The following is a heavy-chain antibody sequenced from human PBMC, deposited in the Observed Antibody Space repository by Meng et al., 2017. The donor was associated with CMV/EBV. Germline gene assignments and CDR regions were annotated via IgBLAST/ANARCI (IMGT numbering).Heavy chain of an antibody. Sequence: ASVKVSCKASGYTFTSYGISWVRQAPGQGLEWMGWISAYNGNTNYAQKLQGRVTMTTDTSTSTAHMELRSLRSDDTAVYYCARDALYSSSWYYYYYGMDVWGQGTTVTVSS. D-gene: IGHD6-13*01. CDR2: ISAYNGNT. CDR3: ARDALYSSSWYYYYYGMDV. CDR1: GYTFTSYG. J-gene: IGHJ6*02. V-gene: IGHV1-18*01.